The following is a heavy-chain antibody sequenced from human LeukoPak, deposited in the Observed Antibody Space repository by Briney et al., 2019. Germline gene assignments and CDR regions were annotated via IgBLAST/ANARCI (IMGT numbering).Heavy chain of an antibody. V-gene: IGHV4-39*01. J-gene: IGHJ4*02. CDR3: ARHDYGDYSSFDY. Sequence: SETLSLTCSVSGGSISSSTYYWGWIRQPPGKGLEWIGSIYYSGSTYYNPSLKSRLTISVGTSKNQFSLKLNSVTAADTAVYYCARHDYGDYSSFDYWGQGTLVTVSS. D-gene: IGHD4-17*01. CDR2: IYYSGST. CDR1: GGSISSSTYY.